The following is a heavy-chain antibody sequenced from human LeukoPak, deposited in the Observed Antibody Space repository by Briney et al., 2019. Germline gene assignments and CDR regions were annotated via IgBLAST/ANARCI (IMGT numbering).Heavy chain of an antibody. Sequence: GGSLRLSCAASGFTFSTYWMHWVRQVPGKGLVWVSRISGDGTTTSYADSVKGRFTISRDNAKSTLYLQMNSLGAEDAAVYYCAGVLYNWNDCLDYWGQGTLVTVSS. CDR1: GFTFSTYW. J-gene: IGHJ4*02. CDR3: AGVLYNWNDCLDY. D-gene: IGHD1-20*01. V-gene: IGHV3-74*01. CDR2: ISGDGTTT.